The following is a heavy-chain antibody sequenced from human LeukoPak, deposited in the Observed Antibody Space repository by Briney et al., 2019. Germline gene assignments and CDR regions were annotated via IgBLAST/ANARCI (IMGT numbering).Heavy chain of an antibody. CDR2: ISYDGSNK. CDR3: ARGGVTGSLDY. CDR1: GFTFSSYG. J-gene: IGHJ4*02. Sequence: GGSLRLSCAASGFTFSSYGMHWVRQAPGKGLEWVAVISYDGSNKYYADSVKGRLTISRDNSKNTLYLQMNSLRAEDTAVYYCARGGVTGSLDYWGQGTLVTVSS. V-gene: IGHV3-30*19. D-gene: IGHD1-20*01.